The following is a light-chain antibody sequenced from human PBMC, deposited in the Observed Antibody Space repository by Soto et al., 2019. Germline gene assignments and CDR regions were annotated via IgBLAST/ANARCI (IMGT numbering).Light chain of an antibody. Sequence: DIQMTQSASSLSASLGDRVTITCRASQSIGTWLAWYQQKPGKAPKLLIYGASNLQSGVPSRFSGSGSGTEFSLTISSLQPDDFATYYCQQSNNYPLTFGGGTRVEIK. V-gene: IGKV1-5*03. CDR1: QSIGTW. J-gene: IGKJ4*01. CDR2: GAS. CDR3: QQSNNYPLT.